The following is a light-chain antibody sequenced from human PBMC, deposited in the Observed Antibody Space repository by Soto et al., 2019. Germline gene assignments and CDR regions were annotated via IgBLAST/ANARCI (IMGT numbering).Light chain of an antibody. V-gene: IGKV3-11*01. J-gene: IGKJ5*01. Sequence: EVVLTQSPASLSLSPGEISTFDCKASQSVDSYLIWYQQKPGQAPRLLIFGASNRATGIPARFSGSGSATDFTLTINSLEPDDFAVYYCQQRDSWPITFGQGTRLEIK. CDR1: QSVDSY. CDR3: QQRDSWPIT. CDR2: GAS.